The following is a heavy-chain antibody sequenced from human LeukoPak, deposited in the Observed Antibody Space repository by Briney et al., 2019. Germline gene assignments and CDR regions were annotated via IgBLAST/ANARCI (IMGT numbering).Heavy chain of an antibody. J-gene: IGHJ4*02. CDR1: GYSISSGYY. CDR2: IYHSGST. V-gene: IGHV4-38-2*02. CDR3: ARVIYDSSGWVPTYYFDY. Sequence: SETLSLTCTVSGYSISSGYYWGWIRQPPGKGLEWIGSIYHSGSTYYNPSLKSRVTISVDTSKNQFSLKLSSATAADTAAYYCARVIYDSSGWVPTYYFDYWGQGTLVTVSS. D-gene: IGHD3-22*01.